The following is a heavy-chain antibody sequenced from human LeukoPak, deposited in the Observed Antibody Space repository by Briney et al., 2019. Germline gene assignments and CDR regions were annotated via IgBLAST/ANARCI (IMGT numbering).Heavy chain of an antibody. Sequence: ASVKVSCKASGHTFTSYGISWVRQAPGQGLEWMGWISAYNGNTNYAQKLQGRVTMTTDTSTSTAYMELRSLRSDDTAVYYCARDSVSGYDYYYYGMDVWGQGTKVTVSS. CDR3: ARDSVSGYDYYYYGMDV. CDR2: ISAYNGNT. CDR1: GHTFTSYG. D-gene: IGHD5-12*01. V-gene: IGHV1-18*01. J-gene: IGHJ6*02.